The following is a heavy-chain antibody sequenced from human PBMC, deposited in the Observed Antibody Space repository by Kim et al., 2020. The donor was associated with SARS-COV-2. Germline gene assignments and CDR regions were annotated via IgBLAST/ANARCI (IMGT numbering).Heavy chain of an antibody. J-gene: IGHJ3*02. D-gene: IGHD3-10*01. Sequence: GETKSSQGFQGRVALTRDTSASTAYLELGSLTSEDTAIYFCARFGVGAFDIWGQGTMVTVSS. V-gene: IGHV1-3*01. CDR2: GET. CDR3: ARFGVGAFDI.